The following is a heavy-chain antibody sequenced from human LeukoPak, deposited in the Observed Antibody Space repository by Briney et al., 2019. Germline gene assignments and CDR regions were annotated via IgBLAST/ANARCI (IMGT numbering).Heavy chain of an antibody. J-gene: IGHJ4*02. CDR2: IYHSGST. CDR3: ARLQGLAGCFDY. D-gene: IGHD3-9*01. Sequence: PSETLSPTCTVSGYSISSDYYWGWVRQPPGKGLEWIGSIYHSGSTYYNPSLKSRVTISVDTSKNQFSLKLSSVTAADTAVYYCARLQGLAGCFDYWGQGTLVTVSS. V-gene: IGHV4-38-2*02. CDR1: GYSISSDYY.